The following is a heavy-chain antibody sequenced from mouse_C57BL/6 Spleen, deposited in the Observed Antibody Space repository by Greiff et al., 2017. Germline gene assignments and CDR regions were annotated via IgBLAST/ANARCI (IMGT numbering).Heavy chain of an antibody. J-gene: IGHJ1*03. CDR2: IDPEDGET. Sequence: EVKVEESGAELVKPGASVKLSCTASGFNIKDYYMHWVKQRTEQGLEWIGRIDPEDGETKYAPKFQGKATITADTSSNTAYLQLSSLTSEDTAVYYCARGTVDWYFDVWGTGTTVTVSS. CDR1: GFNIKDYY. D-gene: IGHD1-1*01. CDR3: ARGTVDWYFDV. V-gene: IGHV14-2*01.